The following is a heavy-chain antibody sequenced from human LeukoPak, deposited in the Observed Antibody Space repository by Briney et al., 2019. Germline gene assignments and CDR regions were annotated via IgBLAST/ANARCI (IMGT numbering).Heavy chain of an antibody. CDR3: ARQALPGYSSSWYWYFDY. V-gene: IGHV1-69*01. D-gene: IGHD6-13*01. CDR1: GGTFTSYA. CDR2: IIPIFGTA. J-gene: IGHJ4*02. Sequence: ASVKVYCKASGGTFTSYAVSWERQAPGQGLEWMGGIIPIFGTANYAQKFQGRVTITADESTSTAYMELSSLRSEDTAVYYCARQALPGYSSSWYWYFDYWGQGTLVTVSS.